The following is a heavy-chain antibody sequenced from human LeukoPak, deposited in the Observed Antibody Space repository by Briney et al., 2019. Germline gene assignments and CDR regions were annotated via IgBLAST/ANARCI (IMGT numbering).Heavy chain of an antibody. CDR1: GFTFSSYG. D-gene: IGHD3-3*01. J-gene: IGHJ4*02. Sequence: GGSLRLSCAASGFTFSSYGMHWVRQAPGKGLEWVAVISYDGSNKYYADSVKGRFTISRDNSKNTLYLQMNSLRAEDTAVYYCAKARFFPDYWGQGTLVTVSS. V-gene: IGHV3-30*18. CDR3: AKARFFPDY. CDR2: ISYDGSNK.